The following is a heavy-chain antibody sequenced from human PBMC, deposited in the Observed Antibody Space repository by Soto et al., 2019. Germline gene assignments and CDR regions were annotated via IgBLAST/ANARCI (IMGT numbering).Heavy chain of an antibody. CDR2: IGGNGADT. D-gene: IGHD6-19*01. CDR1: GFIFSNYA. V-gene: IGHV3-23*01. J-gene: IGHJ4*02. Sequence: GWSLRLSCAAPGFIFSNYAMSWVRQAPGKGLEWVSAIGGNGADTYYADSVKGRFTISRDNSKNTLYLQMNSLRAEDTAVYFCATPSGLTVTGPDYWGQGTMVTV. CDR3: ATPSGLTVTGPDY.